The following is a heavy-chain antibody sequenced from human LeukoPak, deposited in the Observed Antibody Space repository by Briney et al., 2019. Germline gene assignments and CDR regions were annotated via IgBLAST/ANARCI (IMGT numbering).Heavy chain of an antibody. Sequence: KSGGSLRLSCAASGFTFSRHTMSWVRQAPGKGLEWVSSISSSSSHIYYADSVKGRITISRDNAKNSLYLQMNSLRAEDTAVYYCARDSYYYDSSDRRFFDYWAREPWSPSPQ. CDR1: GFTFSRHT. D-gene: IGHD3-22*01. CDR3: ARDSYYYDSSDRRFFDY. J-gene: IGHJ4*02. V-gene: IGHV3-21*01. CDR2: ISSSSSHI.